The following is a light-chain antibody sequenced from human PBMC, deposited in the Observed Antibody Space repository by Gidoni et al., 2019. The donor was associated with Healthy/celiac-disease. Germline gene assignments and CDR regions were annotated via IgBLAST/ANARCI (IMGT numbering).Light chain of an antibody. CDR2: AAS. V-gene: IGKV1-39*01. J-gene: IGKJ2*01. CDR3: QQSYSTPPYT. CDR1: QSISSY. Sequence: DIQMTQSPSSLSASVGDRVTSTCRASQSISSYLNWYQQKPGKAPKLLIYAASSLQSGVTSRFSGSGSGTDFTLTISSLQPEDFATYYCQQSYSTPPYTFXXXTKLEIK.